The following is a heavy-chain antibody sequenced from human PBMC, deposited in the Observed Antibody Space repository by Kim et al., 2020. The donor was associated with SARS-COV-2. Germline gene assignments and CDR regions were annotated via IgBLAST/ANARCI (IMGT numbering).Heavy chain of an antibody. CDR2: FDPEDGET. V-gene: IGHV1-24*01. Sequence: ASVKVSCKVSGYTLTELSMHWVRQAPGKGLEWMGGFDPEDGETIYAQKFQGRVTMTEDTSTDTAYMELSSLRSEDTAVYYCATSVSSSDYFDYWGQGTLVTVSS. CDR1: GYTLTELS. J-gene: IGHJ4*02. D-gene: IGHD3-10*01. CDR3: ATSVSSSDYFDY.